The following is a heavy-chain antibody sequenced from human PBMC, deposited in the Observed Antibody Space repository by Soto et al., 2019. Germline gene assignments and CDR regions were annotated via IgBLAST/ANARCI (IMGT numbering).Heavy chain of an antibody. D-gene: IGHD2-2*01. Sequence: EVQLVESGGGLIQPGGSLRLSCEASGFTVSGTDMSWVRQAPGQGLEWVSIIYTGGHTNYAGSVKGRFSISRDSSKNTLYLRMNSLRADDTAVYYCARALGRMPDYWGQGTLVTVSS. CDR1: GFTVSGTD. CDR2: IYTGGHT. J-gene: IGHJ4*02. V-gene: IGHV3-53*01. CDR3: ARALGRMPDY.